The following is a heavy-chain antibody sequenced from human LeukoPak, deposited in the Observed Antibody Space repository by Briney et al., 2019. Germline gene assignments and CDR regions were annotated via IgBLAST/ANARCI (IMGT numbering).Heavy chain of an antibody. D-gene: IGHD3-22*01. J-gene: IGHJ6*03. CDR1: GFTFSSYG. Sequence: PGGTLRLSCAASGFTFSSYGMSWVRQAPGKGLEWVSAISGSGGSTYYADSVKGRFTISRGNSKNTLYLQMNSLRAEDTAVYYCARVDSSGYWPLDYYYYMDVWGKGTTVTISS. CDR3: ARVDSSGYWPLDYYYYMDV. CDR2: ISGSGGST. V-gene: IGHV3-23*01.